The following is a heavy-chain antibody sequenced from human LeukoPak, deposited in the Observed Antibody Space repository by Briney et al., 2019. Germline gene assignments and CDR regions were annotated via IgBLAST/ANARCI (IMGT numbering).Heavy chain of an antibody. CDR3: ARVGSGWYDFDY. J-gene: IGHJ4*02. Sequence: SETLSLTCAVYGGSFSGYYWSWIRQPPGKGLEWIGEINHSGSTNYNPSLKSRVTISVDTSKNQFSLKLSSVTAADTAVYYCARVGSGWYDFDYWGQGTLVTVSS. CDR2: INHSGST. V-gene: IGHV4-34*01. D-gene: IGHD6-19*01. CDR1: GGSFSGYY.